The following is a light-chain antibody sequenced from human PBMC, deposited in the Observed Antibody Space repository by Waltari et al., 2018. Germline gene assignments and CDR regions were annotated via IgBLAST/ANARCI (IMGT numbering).Light chain of an antibody. CDR3: CSYEPFNRV. J-gene: IGLJ3*02. Sequence: QSALTQPASVSGSPGQSITIPCSGTDNLVSWYQQFPGKLPTLVIYATTERPSGVSNRFSGSKSGDTASLTISGLQPGDEADYYCCSYEPFNRVFGGGTKLTVL. V-gene: IGLV2-23*01. CDR2: ATT. CDR1: DNL.